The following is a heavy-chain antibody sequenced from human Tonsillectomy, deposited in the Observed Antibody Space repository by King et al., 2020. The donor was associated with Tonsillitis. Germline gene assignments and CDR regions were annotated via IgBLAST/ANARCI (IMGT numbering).Heavy chain of an antibody. CDR3: ARGEEVGELRFHLDDY. J-gene: IGHJ4*02. V-gene: IGHV3-21*01. CDR1: GFTFSKYS. D-gene: IGHD3-10*01. CDR2: ISSRSDYM. Sequence: VQLVESGGGLVKPGGSLRLSCGASGFTFSKYSMNWVRQAPGKGLEWVSFISSRSDYMYYADSVKGRFTMSRDNAKNSLYLQMNGLRAEDTAVYYCARGEEVGELRFHLDDYWGQGTLVTVSS.